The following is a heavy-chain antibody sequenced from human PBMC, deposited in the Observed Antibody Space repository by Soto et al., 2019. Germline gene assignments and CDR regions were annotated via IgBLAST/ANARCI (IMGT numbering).Heavy chain of an antibody. CDR1: GGSISSGGYY. J-gene: IGHJ4*02. V-gene: IGHV4-31*03. CDR2: IYYSGST. CDR3: ARGFGEFDFDY. D-gene: IGHD3-10*01. Sequence: QVQLQESGPGLVKPSQTLSLTCTVSGGSISSGGYYWSWIRQHPGKGLEWIGYIYYSGSTYYNPSLKRRVTISVDTSKNPFSLNLSSVTAADTAVYYCARGFGEFDFDYWGQGTLVTVCS.